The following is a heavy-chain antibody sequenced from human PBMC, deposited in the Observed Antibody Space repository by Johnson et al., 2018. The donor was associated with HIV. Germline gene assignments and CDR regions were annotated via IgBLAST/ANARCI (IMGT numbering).Heavy chain of an antibody. Sequence: QVQLVESGGGVVQPGRSLRLSCAASGFTFSSYAMHWVRQVPGNGLEWVTFIQYDGTNKYYADSVKGRFTISRDNSKNTLYLQMYSLRAEDTAVYYCARAPYNWNAGLFGAFDMGGRGTKVTVSS. J-gene: IGHJ3*02. CDR2: IQYDGTNK. D-gene: IGHD1-20*01. V-gene: IGHV3-30*04. CDR3: ARAPYNWNAGLFGAFDM. CDR1: GFTFSSYA.